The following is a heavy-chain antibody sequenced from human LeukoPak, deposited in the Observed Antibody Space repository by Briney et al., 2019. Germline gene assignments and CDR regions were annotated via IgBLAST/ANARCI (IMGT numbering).Heavy chain of an antibody. CDR1: GYSFTSYW. Sequence: GESLKISCKGSGYSFTSYWIGWVRQMPGKGLEWMGIIYPGDSDTRYSPSFQGQVTISADKSISTAYLQWSSLKASDTAMYYCAMNYYDSSGYLGTDAFDIWGQGTMVTVSS. CDR2: IYPGDSDT. CDR3: AMNYYDSSGYLGTDAFDI. D-gene: IGHD3-22*01. J-gene: IGHJ3*02. V-gene: IGHV5-51*01.